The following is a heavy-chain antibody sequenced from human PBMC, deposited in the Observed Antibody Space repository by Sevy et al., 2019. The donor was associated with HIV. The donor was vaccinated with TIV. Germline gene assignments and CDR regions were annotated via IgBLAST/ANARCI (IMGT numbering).Heavy chain of an antibody. D-gene: IGHD3-22*01. CDR3: ATDDRDNSGYHFTY. J-gene: IGHJ4*02. CDR2: TSYDGSSN. Sequence: GGSLRLSCAASGFTFSNFAMHWVRQAPGKGLEWVAITSYDGSSNYYADSVKGRFTISRDNSKHTLYLQMNSLTVENTAVYYCATDDRDNSGYHFTYWGQGTLVTVSS. V-gene: IGHV3-30-3*01. CDR1: GFTFSNFA.